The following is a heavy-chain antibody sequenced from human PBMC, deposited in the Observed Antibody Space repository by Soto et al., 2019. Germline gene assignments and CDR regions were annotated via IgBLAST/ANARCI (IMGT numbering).Heavy chain of an antibody. CDR2: IYNSGST. CDR1: GGSISSGDYF. J-gene: IGHJ6*02. Sequence: SETLSLTCTVSGGSISSGDYFWSWIRQPPGKGLEWIGYIYNSGSTYYNPSLKSRLTISVDTSKNQFSLKLSSVTAADTAVYYCARRGMYXDFWSGYSSYYYYGMDVWGRGTTVTVSS. CDR3: ARRGMYXDFWSGYSSYYYYGMDV. V-gene: IGHV4-30-4*01. D-gene: IGHD3-3*01.